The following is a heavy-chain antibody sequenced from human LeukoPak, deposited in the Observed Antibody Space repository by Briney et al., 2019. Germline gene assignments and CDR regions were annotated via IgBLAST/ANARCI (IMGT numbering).Heavy chain of an antibody. CDR3: VQTTGWPGFDY. V-gene: IGHV4-4*09. CDR1: GASITRFY. Sequence: SETLSLTCPPSGASITRFYWSWVRQPPGKGLEWIANIYSGVPTYYNPSLKSRVTISVDTSKNQFALNLRSVTATDTAVYYCVQTTGWPGFDYWGQGILVTVSS. J-gene: IGHJ4*02. CDR2: IYSGVPT. D-gene: IGHD6-19*01.